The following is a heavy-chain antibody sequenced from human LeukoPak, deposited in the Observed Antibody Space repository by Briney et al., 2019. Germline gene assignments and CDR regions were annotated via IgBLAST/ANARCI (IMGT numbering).Heavy chain of an antibody. CDR3: AAVIDY. CDR2: ISNSGNTK. Sequence: GGSLRLSCAASGFTVSSNEMSWVRQAPGKGLEWISYISNSGNTKYYADSVKGRFSISRDNANNSVYLQMNNLRAEDTAVYYCAAVIDYWGQGTLVTVSS. V-gene: IGHV3-48*03. CDR1: GFTVSSNE. J-gene: IGHJ4*02.